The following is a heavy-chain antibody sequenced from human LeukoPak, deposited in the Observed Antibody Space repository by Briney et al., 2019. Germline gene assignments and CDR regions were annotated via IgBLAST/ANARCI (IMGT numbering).Heavy chain of an antibody. CDR1: GYSFTSYW. D-gene: IGHD2-15*01. V-gene: IGHV5-51*01. Sequence: GESLKISCKGSGYSFTSYWIGWVRQMPGKGLEWMGIIYPGDSDTRYSPSFQGQVTISADKSISTAYLQWSSLKASDTAMYYCARNCECSGGSCYSGRGGFDPWGQGTLVTVSS. CDR2: IYPGDSDT. J-gene: IGHJ5*02. CDR3: ARNCECSGGSCYSGRGGFDP.